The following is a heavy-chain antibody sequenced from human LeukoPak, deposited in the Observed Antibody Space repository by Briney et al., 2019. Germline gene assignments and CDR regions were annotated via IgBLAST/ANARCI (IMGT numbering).Heavy chain of an antibody. CDR2: ITTAGEP. J-gene: IGHJ2*01. CDR1: GFTFSNAW. V-gene: IGHV3-13*05. Sequence: GGSLRLSCAASGFTFSNAWMSWVRQAPGKGLEWVAVITTAGEPYYSGSVKGRFTISRENAKNSLYLEMNSLRAGDTAVYYCARGQTSSWRNLWYFDLWGRGTLVTVSS. CDR3: ARGQTSSWRNLWYFDL. D-gene: IGHD6-13*01.